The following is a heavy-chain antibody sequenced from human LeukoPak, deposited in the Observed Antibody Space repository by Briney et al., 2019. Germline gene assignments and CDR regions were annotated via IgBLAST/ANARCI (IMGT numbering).Heavy chain of an antibody. Sequence: PGGSLRLSCAASGFTFSDYSMNWVGQAPGEGLEWFLYIDSSSATIYYADSVKGRFTISRDNAKNSLYLQMNSLRAEDTAVYYCARDPPRRYDYWGQGTLVTVSS. CDR2: IDSSSATI. CDR1: GFTFSDYS. J-gene: IGHJ4*02. D-gene: IGHD1-14*01. V-gene: IGHV3-48*01. CDR3: ARDPPRRYDY.